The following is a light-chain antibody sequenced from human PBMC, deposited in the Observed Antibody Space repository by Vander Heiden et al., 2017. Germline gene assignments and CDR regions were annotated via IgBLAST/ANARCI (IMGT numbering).Light chain of an antibody. CDR3: QAWDSSSDQEV. CDR2: DDS. CDR1: NIGSKS. Sequence: SCLLTPPPSVSVAPGQTARITCGGNNIGSKSVNWYQQKPGQAPVLVVYDDSDRPSGIPERFSGSNSGNTATLTISRVEAGDEADYYCQAWDSSSDQEVFGGGTKLTVL. V-gene: IGLV3-21*02. J-gene: IGLJ2*01.